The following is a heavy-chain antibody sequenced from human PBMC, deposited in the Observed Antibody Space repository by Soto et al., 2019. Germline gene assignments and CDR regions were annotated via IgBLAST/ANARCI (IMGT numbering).Heavy chain of an antibody. CDR1: GYSFTAYW. J-gene: IGHJ4*02. V-gene: IGHV5-10-1*01. CDR2: IDPSDSYV. Sequence: PGESLKISCHASGYSFTAYWITWVRQMPGKGLEWMATIDPSDSYVDYSPSFRGHVTFSVDRSITTVYLQWNSLKASDSAMYFCTRRASSSFYHFDFWGQGALVTSPQ. D-gene: IGHD2-2*01. CDR3: TRRASSSFYHFDF.